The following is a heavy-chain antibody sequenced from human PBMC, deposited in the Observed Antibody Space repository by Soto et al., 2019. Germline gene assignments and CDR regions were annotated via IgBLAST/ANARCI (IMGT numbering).Heavy chain of an antibody. CDR3: ARLRYYYDSSGSKVYWFDP. CDR1: GGTFSSYA. CDR2: IIPIFGTA. V-gene: IGHV1-69*01. D-gene: IGHD3-22*01. Sequence: QVQLVQSGAEVKKPGSSVKVSCKASGGTFSSYAISWVRQAPGQGLEWMGGIIPIFGTANYAQKFQGRVTITADESTSTAYMEVSSLRSEDTAVYHCARLRYYYDSSGSKVYWFDPWGQGTLVTVSS. J-gene: IGHJ5*02.